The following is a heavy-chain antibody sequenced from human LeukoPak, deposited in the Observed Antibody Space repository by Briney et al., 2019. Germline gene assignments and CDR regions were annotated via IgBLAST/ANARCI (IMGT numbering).Heavy chain of an antibody. J-gene: IGHJ4*02. D-gene: IGHD3-22*01. CDR3: ARDEVIVASFLDY. V-gene: IGHV3-48*03. CDR1: GFTFSSYE. Sequence: PGGPLRLSCAASGFTFSSYEMNWVRQAPGKGLEWVSYISSSGSTIYYADSVKGRFTISRDNAKNSLYLQMNSLRAEDTAVYYCARDEVIVASFLDYWGQGTLVTVSS. CDR2: ISSSGSTI.